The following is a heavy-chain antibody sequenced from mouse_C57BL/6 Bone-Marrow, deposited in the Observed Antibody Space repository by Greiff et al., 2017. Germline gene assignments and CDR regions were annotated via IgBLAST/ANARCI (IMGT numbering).Heavy chain of an antibody. J-gene: IGHJ1*03. CDR1: GYTFTSYW. D-gene: IGHD1-1*01. V-gene: IGHV1-69*01. CDR2: IDPSDSYT. CDR3: ARIGKITAVVAHWYFDV. Sequence: VQLQQPGAELVMPGASVKLSCKASGYTFTSYWMHWVKQRPGQGLEWIGEIDPSDSYTNYNQKFKGKSTLTVDKSSNTAYMQLSSLTSEDSAVYYCARIGKITAVVAHWYFDVWGTGTTVTVSS.